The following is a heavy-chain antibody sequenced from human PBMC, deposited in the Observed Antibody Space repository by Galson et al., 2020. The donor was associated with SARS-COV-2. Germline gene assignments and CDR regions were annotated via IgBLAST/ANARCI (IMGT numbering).Heavy chain of an antibody. Sequence: SETLSLTCSVSGGSITTGGFSWTWIRQSPGKGLEWIGYVYQSGATHYNPSLKSRLTISMDRPKNQLSLKMTSVTAVDTAIYYCARRYVSGLSPYWYLDLWGRGTLVTVSS. D-gene: IGHD3-16*01. CDR1: GGSITTGGFS. CDR2: VYQSGAT. V-gene: IGHV4-30-2*06. J-gene: IGHJ2*01. CDR3: ARRYVSGLSPYWYLDL.